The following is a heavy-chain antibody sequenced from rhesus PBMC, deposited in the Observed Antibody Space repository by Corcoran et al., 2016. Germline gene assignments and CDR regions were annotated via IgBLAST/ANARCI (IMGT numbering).Heavy chain of an antibody. J-gene: IGHJ1*01. CDR1: GGSISSNY. Sequence: QVQLQQWGEGLVKPSETLSLTCAVYGGSISSNYWSWISQPPGKGLEWIGRIRGRVYTDYNPSRKIRVTMSTDTSKNQFSLKLSSVTAADTAVYYCAREEDSRWSGYFEFWGQGALVTVSS. D-gene: IGHD6-13*01. CDR3: AREEDSRWSGYFEF. V-gene: IGHV4-160*01. CDR2: IRGRVYT.